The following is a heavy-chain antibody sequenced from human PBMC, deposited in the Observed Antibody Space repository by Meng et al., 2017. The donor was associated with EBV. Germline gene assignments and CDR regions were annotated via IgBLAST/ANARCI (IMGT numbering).Heavy chain of an antibody. V-gene: IGHV1-69*06. J-gene: IGHJ4*02. CDR1: GGTFSSYA. CDR3: ARAEIAAAGRLDY. CDR2: IIPIFGTA. Sequence: QVQLVHAGAEGKRPGSAVKASCKASGGTFSSYAISWVRQAPGQGLEWMGGIIPIFGTANYAQKFQGRVTITADKSTSTAYMELSSLRSEDTAVYYCARAEIAAAGRLDYWGQGTLVTVSS. D-gene: IGHD6-13*01.